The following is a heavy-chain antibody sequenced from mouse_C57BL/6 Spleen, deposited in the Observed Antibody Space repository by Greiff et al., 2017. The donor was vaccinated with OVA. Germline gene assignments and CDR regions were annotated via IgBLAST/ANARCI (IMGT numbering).Heavy chain of an antibody. D-gene: IGHD2-1*01. V-gene: IGHV1-55*01. J-gene: IGHJ4*01. CDR2: IYPGSGST. CDR3: ARGGNYDYAMDY. Sequence: QVQLQQPGAELVKPGASVKMSCKASGYTFTSYWITWVKQRPGQGLEWIGDIYPGSGSTNYNEKFKSKATLTVDTSSSTSYMQLSSLTSEDSAVYYCARGGNYDYAMDYWGQGTSVTVSS. CDR1: GYTFTSYW.